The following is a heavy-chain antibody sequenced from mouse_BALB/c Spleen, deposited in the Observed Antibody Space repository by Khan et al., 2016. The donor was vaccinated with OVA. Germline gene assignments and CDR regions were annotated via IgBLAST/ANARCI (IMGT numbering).Heavy chain of an antibody. CDR2: IWGGGSP. Sequence: QVQLKQSGPGLVAPSQSLSITCTVSGFSLTDYGVSWIRPPPGKGLEWLGLIWGGGSPSYNSALKSRLTIITANSKSQVFLKMNSLQTDDTAMYYVAKLYYAHYYTMDYWGQGTSVTVSS. CDR3: AKLYYAHYYTMDY. V-gene: IGHV2-6-5*01. D-gene: IGHD2-1*01. J-gene: IGHJ4*01. CDR1: GFSLTDYG.